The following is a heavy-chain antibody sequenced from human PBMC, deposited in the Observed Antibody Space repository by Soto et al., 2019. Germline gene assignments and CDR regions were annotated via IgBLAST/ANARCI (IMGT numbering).Heavy chain of an antibody. D-gene: IGHD3-22*01. V-gene: IGHV4-30-4*02. Sequence: PSDTLSLTCTVSGGSLSSGDYYWSWIRQPPGKGPEWIGYIYYSGSTYYNPSLKSRVIISADTFKNQFSLKLSSVTAADTAVYYCARVPSSGPFDYWGQGILVNVSS. J-gene: IGHJ4*02. CDR1: GGSLSSGDYY. CDR2: IYYSGST. CDR3: ARVPSSGPFDY.